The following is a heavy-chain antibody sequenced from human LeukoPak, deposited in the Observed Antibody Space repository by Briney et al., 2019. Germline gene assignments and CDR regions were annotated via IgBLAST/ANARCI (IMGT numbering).Heavy chain of an antibody. D-gene: IGHD5-12*01. CDR1: GINFRGYW. J-gene: IGHJ4*02. CDR2: MKQDGSEK. CDR3: ARDLGHTGYDLYDY. Sequence: GGSLRLSCAVSGINFRGYWMAWVRQAPGKGLEWVANMKQDGSEKYYVDSVKGRFAISRDNAKNSLYLEMNSLRVEDTAVYYCARDLGHTGYDLYDYWGQGTLVTVSS. V-gene: IGHV3-7*01.